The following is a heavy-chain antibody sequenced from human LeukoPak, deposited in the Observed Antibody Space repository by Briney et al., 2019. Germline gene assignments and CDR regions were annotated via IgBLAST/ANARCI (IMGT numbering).Heavy chain of an antibody. CDR1: GFRFGGYA. V-gene: IGHV3-49*04. Sequence: GGSVRLSCRGSGFRFGGYALSWVRQAPGKGLEWVGFIRSKALYGTSEYAASVEGRFTISRDDSNSIAYLQMNSLKTEDTAVYFCVRESVRDYYFDYWGQGTLVTVSS. J-gene: IGHJ4*02. CDR3: VRESVRDYYFDY. D-gene: IGHD3-10*02. CDR2: IRSKALYGTS.